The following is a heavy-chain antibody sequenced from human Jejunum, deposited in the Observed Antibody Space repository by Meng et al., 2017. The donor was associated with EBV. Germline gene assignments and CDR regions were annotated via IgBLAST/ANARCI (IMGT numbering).Heavy chain of an antibody. CDR3: ARGAYFDY. V-gene: IGHV4-30-2*01. CDR1: GGSISSGGYS. Sequence: LQLRGSGAGLVKPSGTLSLTCAVSGGSISSGGYSWHWIRQPPGKGLQCIGYIYYSGSAFYNPSLNSRVTLSVDRSKNQFSLNLSSVTAADTAVYYCARGAYFDYWGQGTLVTVSS. CDR2: IYYSGSA. J-gene: IGHJ4*02.